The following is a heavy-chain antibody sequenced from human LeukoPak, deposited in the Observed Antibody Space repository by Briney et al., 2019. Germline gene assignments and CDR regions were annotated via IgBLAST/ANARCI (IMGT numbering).Heavy chain of an antibody. Sequence: PGRSLRLSCAASGLTFSSYGMHWVRQAPGKGLEWVAVISYDGSNKYYADSVKGRFTISRDNSKNTLYLQMNSLRAEDTAVYYCAKDFGWFGELEAFDIWGQGTMVTVSS. D-gene: IGHD3-10*01. J-gene: IGHJ3*02. CDR2: ISYDGSNK. CDR1: GLTFSSYG. CDR3: AKDFGWFGELEAFDI. V-gene: IGHV3-30*18.